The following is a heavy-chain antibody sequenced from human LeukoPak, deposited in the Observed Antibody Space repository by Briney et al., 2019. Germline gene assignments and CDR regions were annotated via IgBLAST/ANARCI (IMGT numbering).Heavy chain of an antibody. J-gene: IGHJ4*02. CDR3: AKDRGSGWNSYFDY. CDR1: GLTVSSNC. CDR2: IYSGGST. D-gene: IGHD6-19*01. V-gene: IGHV3-53*05. Sequence: GGSLRLSCAASGLTVSSNCMSWVRQAPGKGLEWVSLIYSGGSTYYTDSVKGRFTISRDNSKNTLYLQMNSLRAEDTAVYYCAKDRGSGWNSYFDYWGQGTLVTVSS.